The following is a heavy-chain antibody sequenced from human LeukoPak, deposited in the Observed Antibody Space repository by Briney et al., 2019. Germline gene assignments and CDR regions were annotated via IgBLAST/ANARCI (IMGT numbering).Heavy chain of an antibody. Sequence: PGGSLRLSCAASGFTFSSYGLSWVRQAPGQGLELVSSISGSGGSTYYADSVKGRFTISRDNSKNTLYMQMNSLRAEDTAVYYCAKDGGYYDFWSGYYLSDAFDIWGQGTMVTVSS. CDR1: GFTFSSYG. CDR3: AKDGGYYDFWSGYYLSDAFDI. D-gene: IGHD3-3*01. V-gene: IGHV3-23*01. J-gene: IGHJ3*02. CDR2: ISGSGGST.